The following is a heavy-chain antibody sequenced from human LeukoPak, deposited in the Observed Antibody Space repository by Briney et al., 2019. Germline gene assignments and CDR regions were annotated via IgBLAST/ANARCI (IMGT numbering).Heavy chain of an antibody. V-gene: IGHV4-4*02. CDR3: VGRRPWFDP. J-gene: IGHJ5*02. CDR1: GFTFSNAW. Sequence: PGGSLRLSCAASGFTFSNAWMSWVRQAPGKGLEWIGDVYHSGTTNYNPSLKSRVTISVDNSKNQFSLKVTFVTAADTAVYYCVGRRPWFDPWGQGVLVTVSS. CDR2: VYHSGTT.